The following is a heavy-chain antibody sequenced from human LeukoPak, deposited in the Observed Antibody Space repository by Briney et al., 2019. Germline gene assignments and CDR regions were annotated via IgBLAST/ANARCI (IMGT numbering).Heavy chain of an antibody. CDR3: ARYGIDCSGGSCYSIYGMDV. Sequence: GGSLRLSCAASGFTVSSNYMSWVRQAPGKGLEWVSVIYSGGSTYYADSVKGRFTISRDNAKNSLYLQMNSLRAEDTAVYYCARYGIDCSGGSCYSIYGMDVWGQGTTVTVSS. D-gene: IGHD2-15*01. CDR1: GFTVSSNY. J-gene: IGHJ6*02. CDR2: IYSGGST. V-gene: IGHV3-53*01.